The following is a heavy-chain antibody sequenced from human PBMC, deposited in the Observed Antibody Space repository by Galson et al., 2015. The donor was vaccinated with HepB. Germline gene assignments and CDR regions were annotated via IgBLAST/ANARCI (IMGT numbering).Heavy chain of an antibody. V-gene: IGHV3-48*01. CDR3: ARVGVKGYYFDY. Sequence: SLRLSCAASGFTFNTYSMNWVRQAPGKGLEWVSYISESGSLIYYADSVKGRFTISRDNAKNSLYLQMNSLRAEDTAVYYCARVGVKGYYFDYWGQGTLVTVSS. CDR1: GFTFNTYS. J-gene: IGHJ4*02. CDR2: ISESGSLI. D-gene: IGHD2-21*01.